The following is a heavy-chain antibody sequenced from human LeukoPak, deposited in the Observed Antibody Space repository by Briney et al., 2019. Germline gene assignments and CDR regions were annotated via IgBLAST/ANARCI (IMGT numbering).Heavy chain of an antibody. CDR2: IYYRGNA. CDR1: GDSISSSNYY. CDR3: AREGDRSGD. Sequence: SETLSLTCTVFGDSISSSNYYWAWIRQPPGQGLEWIGSIYYRGNAYYNPSLKSRVTISVDTSKNQFSLSLSSVTAADTAVYYCAREGDRSGDWGQGTLVTVTS. V-gene: IGHV4-39*07. D-gene: IGHD3-22*01. J-gene: IGHJ4*02.